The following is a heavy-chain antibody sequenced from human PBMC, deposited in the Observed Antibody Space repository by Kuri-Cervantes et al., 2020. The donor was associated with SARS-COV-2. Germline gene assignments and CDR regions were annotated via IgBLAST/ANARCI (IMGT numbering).Heavy chain of an antibody. CDR3: APGNYYDSSGYYRAEYSQH. D-gene: IGHD3-22*01. Sequence: ASVKVSCKVSGYTLTELSMHWVRQAPGKGLEWMGGFDPEDGETIYAQKFQGRVTMTEDTSTDTAYMELSSLRSEDTAVYYCAPGNYYDSSGYYRAEYSQHWGQGTLVTVSS. CDR1: GYTLTELS. V-gene: IGHV1-24*01. CDR2: FDPEDGET. J-gene: IGHJ1*01.